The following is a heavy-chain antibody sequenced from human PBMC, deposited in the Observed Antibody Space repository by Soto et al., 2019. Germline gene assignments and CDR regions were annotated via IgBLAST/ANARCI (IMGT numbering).Heavy chain of an antibody. CDR2: IFYTGTT. CDR3: ARLVVVAPVANA. Sequence: SETLSLTCSVSGGSINYNSYYWGWIRQPPGKGLEWVGGIFYTGTTYYSPSLKDRVTISVDTSRNSFSLNLTSVTAADTAVYFCARLVVVAPVANAWGQGTLVTVSS. D-gene: IGHD2-2*01. J-gene: IGHJ5*02. CDR1: GGSINYNSYY. V-gene: IGHV4-39*02.